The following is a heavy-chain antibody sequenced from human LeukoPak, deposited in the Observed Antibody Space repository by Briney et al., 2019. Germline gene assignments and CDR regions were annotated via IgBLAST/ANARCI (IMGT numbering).Heavy chain of an antibody. CDR1: GGSISSYY. Sequence: SETLSLTCTVSGGSISSYYWSWIRQPPGKGLEWIGYIYYSGSTNYNPSLKSRVTISVDTSKNQFSLKLSSVTAADTAVYYCAREQGYSSSDYWGQGTLVTVSS. V-gene: IGHV4-59*01. J-gene: IGHJ4*02. CDR2: IYYSGST. D-gene: IGHD6-13*01. CDR3: AREQGYSSSDY.